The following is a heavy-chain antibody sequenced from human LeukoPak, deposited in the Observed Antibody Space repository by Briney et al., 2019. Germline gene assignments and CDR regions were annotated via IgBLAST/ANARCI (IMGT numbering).Heavy chain of an antibody. CDR1: GFTFSSYS. CDR3: AGAQGSWSPDY. V-gene: IGHV3-21*01. D-gene: IGHD1-26*01. CDR2: ISSSTSYI. Sequence: GGSLRLSCAAPGFTFSSYSMNWVRQAPGKGLEWVSSISSSTSYIYYADSVKGRFTISRDNAKNSLYLQMNSLRAEDTAVYYCAGAQGSWSPDYWGQGTLVTVSS. J-gene: IGHJ4*02.